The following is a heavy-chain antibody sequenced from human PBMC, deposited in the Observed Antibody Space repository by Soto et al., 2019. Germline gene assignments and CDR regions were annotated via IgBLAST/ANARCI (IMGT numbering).Heavy chain of an antibody. CDR3: ARERPDGARLDP. V-gene: IGHV4-59*12. CDR1: GGSISSYY. Sequence: SETLSLTCTVSGGSISSYYWSWIRQPPGKGLEWIGYIYHSGSTNYNPSLKSRVTISVDKSKNQFSLKLSSVTAADTAVYYCARERPDGARLDPWGQGTLVTVSS. CDR2: IYHSGST. J-gene: IGHJ5*02. D-gene: IGHD6-6*01.